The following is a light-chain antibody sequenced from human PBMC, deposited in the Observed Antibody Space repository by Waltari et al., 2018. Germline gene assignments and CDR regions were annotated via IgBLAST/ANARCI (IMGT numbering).Light chain of an antibody. CDR3: NSHTSVSTLV. Sequence: QSALTQPASVSGSPGQSITISCTGTSSDVGSYDYVSWYQQHPGKAPKLIIYDVTNRPAGVSFLFSGSKSGNTASLTISGLQSEDEADYYCNSHTSVSTLVFGTGTTVTVI. CDR2: DVT. CDR1: SSDVGSYDY. J-gene: IGLJ1*01. V-gene: IGLV2-14*03.